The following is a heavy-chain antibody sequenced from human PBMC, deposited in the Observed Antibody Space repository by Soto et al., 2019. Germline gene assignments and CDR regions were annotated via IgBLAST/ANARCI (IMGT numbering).Heavy chain of an antibody. Sequence: ASVKVSCKASGYTFTSYGISWVRQAPGQGLEWMEWISVYNGNTNYAQKLQGRVTMTTDTSTNTAYMELRSLRSDDTAVYYCARVYDFWSGYSNPFDYWGQGTLVTVSS. V-gene: IGHV1-18*01. J-gene: IGHJ4*02. CDR2: ISVYNGNT. CDR3: ARVYDFWSGYSNPFDY. CDR1: GYTFTSYG. D-gene: IGHD3-3*01.